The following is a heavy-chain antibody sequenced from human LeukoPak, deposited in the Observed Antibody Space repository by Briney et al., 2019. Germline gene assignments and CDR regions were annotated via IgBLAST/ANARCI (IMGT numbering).Heavy chain of an antibody. V-gene: IGHV4-59*01. D-gene: IGHD1-26*01. CDR3: AREGGDRGGYYFDY. Sequence: PSETLSLTRTVSGGSISSYYWSWIRQPPGKGLEWIGYIYYSGSTNYNPSLKSRVTISVDTSKNQFSLKLSSVTAADTAVYCCAREGGDRGGYYFDYWGQGTLVTVSS. J-gene: IGHJ4*02. CDR1: GGSISSYY. CDR2: IYYSGST.